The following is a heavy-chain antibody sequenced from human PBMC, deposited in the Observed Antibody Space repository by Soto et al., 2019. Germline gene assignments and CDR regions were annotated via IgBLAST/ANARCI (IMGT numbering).Heavy chain of an antibody. D-gene: IGHD3-3*01. CDR2: IGSSGTTI. CDR3: ARDKYFDFWTNPLDVPYYYGMDV. CDR1: GFTFSSYA. J-gene: IGHJ6*02. Sequence: GGSLRLSCAASGFTFSSYAMSWVRQAPGKGLEWLSYIGSSGTTIFYADSVKGRFTISRDNGKNSIYLEMNSLRAEDTAVYYCARDKYFDFWTNPLDVPYYYGMDVWGQGTTVTVSS. V-gene: IGHV3-48*04.